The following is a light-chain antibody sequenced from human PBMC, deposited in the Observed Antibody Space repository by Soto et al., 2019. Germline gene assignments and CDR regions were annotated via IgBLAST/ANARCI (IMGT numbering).Light chain of an antibody. Sequence: DIQMTQSPSTLSGSVGDRVTFTCRASQPISSWLAWYQQKPGKAPKLLIYKASTLKSGVPSRFSGSGSGTDFTLTISSLQPDDFATYYCQHYYSYSEAFGQGTKVELK. CDR1: QPISSW. V-gene: IGKV1-5*03. CDR3: QHYYSYSEA. J-gene: IGKJ1*01. CDR2: KAS.